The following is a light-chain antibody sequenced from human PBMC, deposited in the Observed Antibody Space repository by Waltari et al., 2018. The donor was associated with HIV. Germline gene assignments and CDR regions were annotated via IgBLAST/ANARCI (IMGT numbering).Light chain of an antibody. CDR3: QSYDSSLSGVL. V-gene: IGLV1-40*01. Sequence: QSVLTQPPSVSGAPGQRVTISCTGSSSTIGAGYEVHWYQQLPGTGPKLLIYDINNRPSGVPDRFSGSKSGTSASLAITGLQAEDEADYYCQSYDSSLSGVLFGGGTKLTVL. J-gene: IGLJ2*01. CDR1: SSTIGAGYE. CDR2: DIN.